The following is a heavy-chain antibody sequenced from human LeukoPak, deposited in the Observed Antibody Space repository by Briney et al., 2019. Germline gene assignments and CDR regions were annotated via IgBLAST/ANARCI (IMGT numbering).Heavy chain of an antibody. J-gene: IGHJ4*02. CDR1: GFTFSNYW. Sequence: PGESLRLSCAASGFTFSNYWMSWVRQAPGKGLEWVANIKQDGSEKNYVGSVKGRFTICRDNDKNSLYLQMNSLRAEDTAVYYCAREMSWSGRDYWGQGTLVTVS. V-gene: IGHV3-7*05. D-gene: IGHD3-10*01. CDR3: AREMSWSGRDY. CDR2: IKQDGSEK.